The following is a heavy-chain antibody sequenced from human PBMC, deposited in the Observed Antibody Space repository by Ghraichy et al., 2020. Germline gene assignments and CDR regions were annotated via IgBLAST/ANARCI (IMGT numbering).Heavy chain of an antibody. CDR3: ARGRQGYYGSGSLNWFDP. D-gene: IGHD3-10*01. Sequence: ETLSLTCTVSGGSISSYYWSWIRPPPGKGLEWIGYIYYSGSTNYNPSLKSRVTISVDTSKNQFSLKLSSVTAADTAVYYCARGRQGYYGSGSLNWFDPWGQGTLVTVSS. V-gene: IGHV4-59*01. J-gene: IGHJ5*02. CDR1: GGSISSYY. CDR2: IYYSGST.